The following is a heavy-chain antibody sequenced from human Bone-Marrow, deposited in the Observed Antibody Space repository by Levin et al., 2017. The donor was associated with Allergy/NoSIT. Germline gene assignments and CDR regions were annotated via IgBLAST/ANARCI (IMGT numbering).Heavy chain of an antibody. D-gene: IGHD6-19*01. CDR1: GFLFSSYW. Sequence: GGSLRLSCEGSGFLFSSYWMSWVRQAPGKGLEWVANSKEDGIETYYADSVRGRFTISRDDARNTLFLQMNSLRAGDTAVYYCARDFDPVSVAGPSDSWGQGTLVIVSS. CDR3: ARDFDPVSVAGPSDS. J-gene: IGHJ5*01. V-gene: IGHV3-7*01. CDR2: SKEDGIET.